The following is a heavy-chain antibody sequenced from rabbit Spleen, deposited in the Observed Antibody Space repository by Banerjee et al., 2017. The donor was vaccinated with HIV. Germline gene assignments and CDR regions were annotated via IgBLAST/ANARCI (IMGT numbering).Heavy chain of an antibody. CDR3: ARDLVGVIGWNFYL. CDR2: INVATGKP. J-gene: IGHJ4*01. D-gene: IGHD1-1*01. CDR1: GFSLGDRDV. V-gene: IGHV1S45*01. Sequence: QEQLEESGGGLVKPEGSLTLTCTASGFSLGDRDVMCWVRQAPGKGLEWIACINVATGKPVYATWAKGRFTISRTSSTTVTLRMTSLTAADTATYFCARDLVGVIGWNFYLWGQGTLVTVS.